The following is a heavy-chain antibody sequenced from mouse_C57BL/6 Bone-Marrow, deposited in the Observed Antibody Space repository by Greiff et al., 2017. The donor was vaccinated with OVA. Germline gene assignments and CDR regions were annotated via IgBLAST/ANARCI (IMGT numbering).Heavy chain of an antibody. D-gene: IGHD1-1*01. CDR3: ARAITTVADWYFDV. Sequence: EVQLVESGPGLVKPSQSLSLTCSVTGYSITSGYYWNWIRQFPGNKLEWMGYISYDGSNNYNPSLKNRISITRDTSKNQFFLKLNSVTTEDTATYYCARAITTVADWYFDVWGTGTTVTVSS. CDR1: GYSITSGYY. V-gene: IGHV3-6*01. J-gene: IGHJ1*03. CDR2: ISYDGSN.